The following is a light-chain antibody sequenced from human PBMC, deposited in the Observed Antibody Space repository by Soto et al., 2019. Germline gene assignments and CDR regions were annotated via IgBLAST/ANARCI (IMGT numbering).Light chain of an antibody. CDR3: QQRSNWPLT. V-gene: IGKV3D-20*02. CDR1: QSVSGSY. Sequence: ELELTQSQGTLFVSPGASATLSCRASQSVSGSYLAWYKQKPGQAPRLLIYGASSRATGIPARFSGSGSGTDFTLTISSLEPEDFAVYYGQQRSNWPLTFGQGTRLEIK. J-gene: IGKJ5*01. CDR2: GAS.